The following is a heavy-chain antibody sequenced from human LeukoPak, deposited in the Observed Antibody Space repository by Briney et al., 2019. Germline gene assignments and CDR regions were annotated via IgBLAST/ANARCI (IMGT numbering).Heavy chain of an antibody. CDR1: GGSISSYY. Sequence: SETLSLTCTVSGGSISSYYWSWIRQHPGKGLEWIGYIYYSGSTYYNPSLKSRVTISVDTSKNQFSLKLSSVTAADTAVYYCARVGSAAGTFDYWGQGTLVTVSS. D-gene: IGHD6-13*01. CDR2: IYYSGST. CDR3: ARVGSAAGTFDY. J-gene: IGHJ4*02. V-gene: IGHV4-59*06.